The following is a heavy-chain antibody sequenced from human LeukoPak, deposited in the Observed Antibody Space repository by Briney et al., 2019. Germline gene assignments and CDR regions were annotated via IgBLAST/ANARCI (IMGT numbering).Heavy chain of an antibody. J-gene: IGHJ4*02. D-gene: IGHD3-10*01. CDR2: IYYSGGT. V-gene: IGHV4-39*01. Sequence: SETLSLTCTVSGGSISSSSYYWGWIRQPPGKGLEWIGSIYYSGGTYYNPSLKSRVTISVDTSKNQFSLKLSSVTAADTAVYYCASTQGGGSGSYYDYWGQGTLVTVSS. CDR1: GGSISSSSYY. CDR3: ASTQGGGSGSYYDY.